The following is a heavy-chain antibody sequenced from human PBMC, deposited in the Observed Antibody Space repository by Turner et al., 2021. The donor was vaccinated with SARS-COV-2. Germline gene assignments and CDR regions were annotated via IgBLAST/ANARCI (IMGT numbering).Heavy chain of an antibody. V-gene: IGHV4-39*01. D-gene: IGHD5-18*01. CDR1: GGSISSSSYY. J-gene: IGHJ4*02. CDR2: IYYSGST. Sequence: QLQLQESGPGLVKPSETLSLTCTVSGGSISSSSYYWGWIRQPPGKGLEWIGSIYYSGSTYYKPSLKSRVTISVDTSKNQFSLKLSSVTAADTAVYYCACYSRGYSYDEAFDYWGQGTLVTVSS. CDR3: ACYSRGYSYDEAFDY.